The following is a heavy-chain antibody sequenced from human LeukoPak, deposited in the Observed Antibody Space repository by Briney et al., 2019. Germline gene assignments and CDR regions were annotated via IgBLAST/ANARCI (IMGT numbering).Heavy chain of an antibody. Sequence: SGGSLRLSCAASGFTFSSYGMHWVRQAPGKGLEWVAVISSDGSNKYYADSVGGRFTISRDNSKDTLYLQMSSLRIEDTAVYYCRAAMKFLDYYYDYWGQGTLVTVSS. V-gene: IGHV3-30*03. CDR1: GFTFSSYG. CDR2: ISSDGSNK. CDR3: RAAMKFLDYYYDY. D-gene: IGHD3-22*01. J-gene: IGHJ4*02.